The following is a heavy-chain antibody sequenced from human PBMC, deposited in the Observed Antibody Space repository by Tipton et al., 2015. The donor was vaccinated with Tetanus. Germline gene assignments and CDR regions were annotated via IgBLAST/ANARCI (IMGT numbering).Heavy chain of an antibody. CDR1: GFTFTDYW. J-gene: IGHJ2*01. Sequence: GSLRLSCAASGFTFTDYWMHWVHQAPGKGLLWVARMNSDGSASNYADSVKGRFTISRDSAQNTLYLHMNNLRAEDTALYYCAKGVAPVWEWSFDLWGRGTLVTVSS. CDR3: AKGVAPVWEWSFDL. CDR2: MNSDGSAS. V-gene: IGHV3-74*01. D-gene: IGHD3-3*01.